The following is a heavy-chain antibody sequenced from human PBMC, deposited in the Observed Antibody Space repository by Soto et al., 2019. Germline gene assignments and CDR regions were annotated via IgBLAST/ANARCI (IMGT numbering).Heavy chain of an antibody. CDR2: IYYSGST. CDR3: AREGRIWSGYHLYYYYGMDV. D-gene: IGHD3-3*01. CDR1: GGSISSGDYY. Sequence: SETLSLTCTVSGGSISSGDYYWSWIRQPPGKGLEWIGYIYYSGSTYYNPSLKSRVTISVDTSKNQFSLKLSSVTAADTAVYYCAREGRIWSGYHLYYYYGMDVWGQGTTVTVYS. J-gene: IGHJ6*02. V-gene: IGHV4-30-4*01.